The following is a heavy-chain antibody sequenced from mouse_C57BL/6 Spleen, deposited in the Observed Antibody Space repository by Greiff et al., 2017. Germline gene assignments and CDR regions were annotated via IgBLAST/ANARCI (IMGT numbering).Heavy chain of an antibody. J-gene: IGHJ4*01. CDR3: ARDDYDGDYYAMDY. CDR1: GYTFTSYW. V-gene: IGHV1-53*01. Sequence: QVQLQQPGTELVKPGASVKLSCKASGYTFTSYWMHWVKQRPGQGLEWIGNINPSNGGTNYNEKFKSKATLTGDNSSSTAYMQLSSLTSEDSAVYYCARDDYDGDYYAMDYWGQGTSVTVSS. D-gene: IGHD2-4*01. CDR2: INPSNGGT.